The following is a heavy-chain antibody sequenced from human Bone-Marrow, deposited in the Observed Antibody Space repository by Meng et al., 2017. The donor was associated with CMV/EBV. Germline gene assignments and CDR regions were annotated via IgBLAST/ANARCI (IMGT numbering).Heavy chain of an antibody. V-gene: IGHV3-48*03. J-gene: IGHJ6*02. Sequence: GESLKISCAASGFTFRSSEMNWVRQAPGKGLEWVSYISSSGSDKYYGDSVKGRVTISRDNAKNSLYLQMNSLRVEDTAVYYCARVPRGNYWEGYYYGMDVWGQGTTVTVSS. CDR3: ARVPRGNYWEGYYYGMDV. D-gene: IGHD1-7*01. CDR2: ISSSGSDK. CDR1: GFTFRSSE.